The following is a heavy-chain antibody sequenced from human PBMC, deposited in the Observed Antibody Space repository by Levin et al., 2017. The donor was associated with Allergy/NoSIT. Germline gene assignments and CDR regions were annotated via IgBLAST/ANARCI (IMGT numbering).Heavy chain of an antibody. CDR3: TTDVREWQRLIVVN. Sequence: KAGGSLRLSCAASGFTFRDAWMSWVRQAPGKGLEWVGRIKSKTDGGTTDYAAPVKGRFIISRDDSKNTLYLQMNSLKTEDAAVYYCTTDVREWQRLIVVNWGQGTLVTVSS. J-gene: IGHJ4*02. CDR1: GFTFRDAW. D-gene: IGHD5-12*01. CDR2: IKSKTDGGTT. V-gene: IGHV3-15*01.